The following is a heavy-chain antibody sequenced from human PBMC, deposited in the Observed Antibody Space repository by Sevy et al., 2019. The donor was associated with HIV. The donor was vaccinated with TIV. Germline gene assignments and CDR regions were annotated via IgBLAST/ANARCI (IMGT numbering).Heavy chain of an antibody. V-gene: IGHV3-48*01. Sequence: GGSLRLSCVASGFTFSSYSMNWVRQAPGKGLEWVSYISSSSDSSRTLYYADSVKGRFSISRDNAKNSVHLQMTSLRVEDTAVYYWARPDRSGWYFDFWGHGTLVTVSS. CDR1: GFTFSSYS. CDR3: ARPDRSGWYFDF. CDR2: ISSSSDSSRTL. D-gene: IGHD6-19*01. J-gene: IGHJ4*01.